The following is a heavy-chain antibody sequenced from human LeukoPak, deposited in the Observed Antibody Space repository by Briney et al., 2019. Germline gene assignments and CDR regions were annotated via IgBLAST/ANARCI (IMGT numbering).Heavy chain of an antibody. CDR2: INNDGSST. J-gene: IGHJ6*02. D-gene: IGHD3-22*01. CDR1: GFNFSSYW. CDR3: ARSHYYESSGYFSYYYGLDV. V-gene: IGHV3-74*01. Sequence: PGGSLRLSCEASGFNFSSYWMHWVRQAPGKGLLWVSRINNDGSSTREADSVKGRITISRDNAKNTLYLQMNSLRAEDTAVYYCARSHYYESSGYFSYYYGLDVWGQGTTVTVSS.